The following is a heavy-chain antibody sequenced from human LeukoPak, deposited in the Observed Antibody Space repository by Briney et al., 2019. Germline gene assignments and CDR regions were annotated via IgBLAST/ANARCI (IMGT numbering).Heavy chain of an antibody. V-gene: IGHV3-64D*06. CDR3: VKEGDYGYYFDY. CDR1: GFIFSSYA. J-gene: IGHJ4*02. D-gene: IGHD3-16*01. CDR2: ISSNGGST. Sequence: GGSLRLSCSASGFIFSSYAMHWVRQAPGKGLEYVSGISSNGGSTYYADSVKGRFTISRDDSKNTLYLRMSSLRAEDTAVYYCVKEGDYGYYFDYWGQGTLVTVSS.